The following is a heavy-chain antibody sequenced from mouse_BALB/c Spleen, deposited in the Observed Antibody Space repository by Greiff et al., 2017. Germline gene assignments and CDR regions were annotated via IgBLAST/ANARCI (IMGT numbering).Heavy chain of an antibody. CDR2: ISSGSSTI. Sequence: EVQVVESGGGLVQPGGSRKLSCAASGFTFSSFGMHWVRQAPEKGLEWVAYISSGSSTIYYADTVKGRFTISRDNPKNTLFLQMTSLRSEDTAMYYCARWGDGNYWYFDVWGAGTTVTVSS. J-gene: IGHJ1*01. CDR3: ARWGDGNYWYFDV. D-gene: IGHD2-1*01. CDR1: GFTFSSFG. V-gene: IGHV5-17*02.